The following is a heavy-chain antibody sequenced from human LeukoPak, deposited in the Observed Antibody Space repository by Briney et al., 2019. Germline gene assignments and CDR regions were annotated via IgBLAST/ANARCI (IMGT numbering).Heavy chain of an antibody. CDR3: ARHEESAGTPTQF. CDR2: IFYRGTT. V-gene: IGHV4-39*01. Sequence: SETLSLTCFVSGGSISDKTFYWAWLRQPPGKALEWIGNIFYRGTTYYNPSLKSRVTIFVDTSRNQFSLKVSSLTAADTAIYYCARHEESAGTPTQFWGQGTLVTVSS. J-gene: IGHJ4*02. CDR1: GGSISDKTFY. D-gene: IGHD3-10*01.